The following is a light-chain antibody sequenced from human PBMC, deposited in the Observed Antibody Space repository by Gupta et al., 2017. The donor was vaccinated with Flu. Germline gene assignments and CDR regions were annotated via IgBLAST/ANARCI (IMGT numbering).Light chain of an antibody. V-gene: IGKV1-5*03. Sequence: DIKMTQSPSTLSAVVGDRVTITCRASQNINKWLAWYQQKPGKAPRLLIYEASTLESGVPSRFNGGGTGTEFTLTISSLQPHDVATFYCQQDYSYPITFGGGTAVEIK. CDR1: QNINKW. CDR2: EAS. CDR3: QQDYSYPIT. J-gene: IGKJ4*01.